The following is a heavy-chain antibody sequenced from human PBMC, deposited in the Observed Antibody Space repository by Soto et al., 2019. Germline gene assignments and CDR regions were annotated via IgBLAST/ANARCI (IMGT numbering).Heavy chain of an antibody. D-gene: IGHD2-15*01. J-gene: IGHJ4*02. V-gene: IGHV4-59*01. Sequence: QVQLQESGPRLVKPSETLSLTCTVSGGSMSNYYWNWIRQPPGKGLEWVGYIYYSGSTNYNPSLKSRVTISLVTPNSQFSLKLSSVIAADTAVYYCARVSRRYCSGDRCHFDLWGQGTLVHGSS. CDR3: ARVSRRYCSGDRCHFDL. CDR1: GGSMSNYY. CDR2: IYYSGST.